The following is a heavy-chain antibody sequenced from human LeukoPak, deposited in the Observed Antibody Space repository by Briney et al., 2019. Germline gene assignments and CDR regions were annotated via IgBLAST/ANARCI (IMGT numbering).Heavy chain of an antibody. CDR3: AKGRDGTFDY. Sequence: GGSLRLSCAASGFTFSNYVMSWVRQAPGKGLEWVSSISGSDGTTSYADSVKGRFTISRDNSKNTLYLQMNSLRAEDTAVYYCAKGRDGTFDYWGQGTLVTVSS. V-gene: IGHV3-23*01. CDR2: ISGSDGTT. D-gene: IGHD5-24*01. J-gene: IGHJ4*02. CDR1: GFTFSNYV.